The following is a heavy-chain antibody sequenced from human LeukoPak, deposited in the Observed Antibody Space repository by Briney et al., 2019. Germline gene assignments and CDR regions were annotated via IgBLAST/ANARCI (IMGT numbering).Heavy chain of an antibody. V-gene: IGHV3-30*01. CDR2: ILYDGSYK. J-gene: IGHJ4*02. Sequence: GRSLRPSCAASGFTFSSYAMHWVRQAPGKGLEWVAVILYDGSYKHYADSVKGRFSISRDNSKNTLYLQMNSLRAEDAAVYYCARDLRLYSSSGHFDYWGQGTLVTVSS. CDR3: ARDLRLYSSSGHFDY. CDR1: GFTFSSYA. D-gene: IGHD6-13*01.